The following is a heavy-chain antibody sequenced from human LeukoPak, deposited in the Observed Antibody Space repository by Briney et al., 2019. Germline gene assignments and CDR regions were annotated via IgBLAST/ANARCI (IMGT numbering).Heavy chain of an antibody. CDR2: IYYSGST. CDR1: DGSLSSYY. CDR3: AREVGYCSGGGCDTYNWFDP. D-gene: IGHD2-15*01. Sequence: SETLSLTCTVSDGSLSSYYWSWIRQPPGKGLEWIGYIYYSGSTNYNPSLKSRVTISVDTSKNQFSLKLSSVTAADTAMYYCAREVGYCSGGGCDTYNWFDPWGQGTLVTVSS. V-gene: IGHV4-59*01. J-gene: IGHJ5*02.